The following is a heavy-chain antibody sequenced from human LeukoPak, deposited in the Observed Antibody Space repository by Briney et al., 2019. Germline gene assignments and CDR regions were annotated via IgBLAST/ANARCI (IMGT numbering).Heavy chain of an antibody. V-gene: IGHV3-53*01. CDR1: GFTVSSNY. J-gene: IGHJ5*02. CDR2: IYSGGST. D-gene: IGHD1-1*01. Sequence: GGSLRLSCAASGFTVSSNYMSWVRQAPGKGLEWVAVIYSGGSTYYADSVKGRFSTSRDNSKNTLYLQMNSLRAEDTAVDFCASGYRFDPGGQGSLVTVSS. CDR3: ASGYRFDP.